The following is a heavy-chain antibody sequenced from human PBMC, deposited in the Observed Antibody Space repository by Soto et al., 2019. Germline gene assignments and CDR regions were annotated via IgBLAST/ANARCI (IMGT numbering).Heavy chain of an antibody. CDR2: IWYDGSNK. J-gene: IGHJ4*02. CDR3: TRDPDGGSRYYFDS. D-gene: IGHD1-26*01. V-gene: IGHV3-33*01. CDR1: GFSFSNYA. Sequence: QVQLAESGGGVVQPGKSLRLSCAASGFSFSNYAMHWVRQAPGKGLEWVAVIWYDGSNKYYADSVKGRFTISKDNSQTTVYLQMNSLRAEDTAVYYCTRDPDGGSRYYFDSWGQGTLVTVSS.